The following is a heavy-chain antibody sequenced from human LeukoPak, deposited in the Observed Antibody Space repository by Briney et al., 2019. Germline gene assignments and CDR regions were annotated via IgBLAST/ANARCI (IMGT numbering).Heavy chain of an antibody. CDR2: ISYDGSNK. Sequence: PGGSLRLSCAASGFTFSSYGMHWVRQAPGKGLEWVAVISYDGSNKYYADSVKGRFTISRDNSKNTLYLQMNSLRAEDTAVYYCAKCQPRGNYYYGMDVWGQGTTVTVSS. D-gene: IGHD1-14*01. CDR1: GFTFSSYG. J-gene: IGHJ6*02. V-gene: IGHV3-30*18. CDR3: AKCQPRGNYYYGMDV.